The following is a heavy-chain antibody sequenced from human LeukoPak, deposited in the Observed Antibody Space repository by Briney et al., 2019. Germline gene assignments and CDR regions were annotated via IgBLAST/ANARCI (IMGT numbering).Heavy chain of an antibody. V-gene: IGHV3-30*02. CDR2: IRYDGSDK. CDR3: ARDSSLGYYYGSGSYYPTDY. J-gene: IGHJ4*02. CDR1: GFTFSNYG. Sequence: GGSLRLSCAASGFTFSNYGMHWVRQAPGKGLEWVAFIRYDGSDKYYADSVKGRFTISRDNSKNTVYLQMNSLRAEDTAVYYCARDSSLGYYYGSGSYYPTDYWGQGTLVTVSS. D-gene: IGHD3-10*01.